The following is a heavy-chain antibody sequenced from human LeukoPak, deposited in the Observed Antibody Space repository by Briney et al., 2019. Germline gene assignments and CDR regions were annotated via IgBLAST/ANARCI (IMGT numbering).Heavy chain of an antibody. CDR2: IIPIFGTA. J-gene: IGHJ4*02. D-gene: IGHD3-22*01. V-gene: IGHV1-69*01. Sequence: GASVTVSCKASGGTFSSYAISWVRQAPGQGLEWMGGIIPIFGTANYAQKFQGRVTITADESTSTAYMEPSSLRSEDTAVYYCARGNYYDSSGYFDYWGQGTLVTVSS. CDR1: GGTFSSYA. CDR3: ARGNYYDSSGYFDY.